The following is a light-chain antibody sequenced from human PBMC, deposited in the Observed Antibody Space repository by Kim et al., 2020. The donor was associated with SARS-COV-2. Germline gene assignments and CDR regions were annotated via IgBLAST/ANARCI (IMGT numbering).Light chain of an antibody. CDR1: SSDAGSYNR. CDR2: EVS. CDR3: SSYTSSSNWV. Sequence: QSALTQPPSVSGSPGQSVTISCTGTSSDAGSYNRVSWYQQPPGTAPKLMIYEVSNRPSGVPDRFSASTSGNTASLTISGLQAEDEADYYCSSYTSSSNWVFGGGTQLTVL. J-gene: IGLJ3*02. V-gene: IGLV2-18*02.